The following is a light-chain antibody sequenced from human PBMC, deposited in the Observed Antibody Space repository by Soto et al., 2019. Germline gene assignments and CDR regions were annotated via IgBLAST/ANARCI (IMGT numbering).Light chain of an antibody. CDR3: QVWDIMTYNYV. Sequence: SYELTQPPSVSVAAEKTATITCGGNNIGNKRVHWYRQRPGQAPVLVISYDSDRPSGIPERFSGSNSGNTATLTISRVEPGDEADYYCQVWDIMTYNYVFGSGIKVTVL. V-gene: IGLV3-21*04. CDR2: YDS. J-gene: IGLJ1*01. CDR1: NIGNKR.